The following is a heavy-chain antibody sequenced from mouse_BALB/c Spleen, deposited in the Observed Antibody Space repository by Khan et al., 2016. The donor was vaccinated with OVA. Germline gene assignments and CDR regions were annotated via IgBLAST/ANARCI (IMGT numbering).Heavy chain of an antibody. J-gene: IGHJ3*01. Sequence: QVQLKESGAELAKPGASVKMSCKASGYTFTSYWMHWVKQRPAQGLEWIGYINPSTGSREYNQKFKDKATLTADTSSSTAYMQLSSLTSDDSAVYYWAKRGGRSAWIAYWGQGTLVNVSA. CDR2: INPSTGSR. V-gene: IGHV1-7*01. CDR3: AKRGGRSAWIAY. D-gene: IGHD1-1*02. CDR1: GYTFTSYW.